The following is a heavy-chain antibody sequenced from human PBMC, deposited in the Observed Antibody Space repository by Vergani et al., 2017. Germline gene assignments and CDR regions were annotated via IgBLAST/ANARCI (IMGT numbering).Heavy chain of an antibody. D-gene: IGHD3-3*01. Sequence: QVQLVQSGAEVKKPGASVKVSCKASGYTFTSYAMHWVRQAPGQRLEWMGWINAGNGNTKYSQKFQGRVTITRDTSACTAYMELSSLRSEDTAVDYCARDRNDFWSGSGGGWIDYWGQGTLVTVSS. CDR3: ARDRNDFWSGSGGGWIDY. CDR2: INAGNGNT. J-gene: IGHJ4*02. V-gene: IGHV1-3*01. CDR1: GYTFTSYA.